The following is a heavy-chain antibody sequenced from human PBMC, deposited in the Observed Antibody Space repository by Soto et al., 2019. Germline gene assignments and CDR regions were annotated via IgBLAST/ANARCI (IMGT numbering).Heavy chain of an antibody. CDR2: INPNSSGT. CDR3: AKDPIVDGPANNHIDG. D-gene: IGHD3-22*01. J-gene: IGHJ6*01. Sequence: ASVPVSCKASGYSLRSNYIHWVRQAPGQGLEWLGWINPNSSGTVYAQKFQGRVTMTRDTSLTTVYMQLNRLTADDTAVYYCAKDPIVDGPANNHIDGWGKGSTITFA. CDR1: GYSLRSNY. V-gene: IGHV1-2*02.